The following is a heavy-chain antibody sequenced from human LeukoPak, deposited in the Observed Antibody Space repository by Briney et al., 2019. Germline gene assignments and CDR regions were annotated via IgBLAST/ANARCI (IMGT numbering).Heavy chain of an antibody. J-gene: IGHJ4*02. Sequence: ASVKVSCKASGYTFTGYYMHWVRQAPGQGLEWMGRINPNSGGTNYAQKFQGRVTMTRDTSISTAYMELSRLRSDDTAVYYCARSTIQLWLPDYWGQGTLLTVSS. V-gene: IGHV1-2*06. CDR1: GYTFTGYY. D-gene: IGHD5-18*01. CDR3: ARSTIQLWLPDY. CDR2: INPNSGGT.